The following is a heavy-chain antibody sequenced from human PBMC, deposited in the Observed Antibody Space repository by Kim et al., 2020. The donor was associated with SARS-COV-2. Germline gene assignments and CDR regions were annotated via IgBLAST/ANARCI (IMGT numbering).Heavy chain of an antibody. V-gene: IGHV3-23*01. Sequence: GGSLRLSCAASGFTFSSYAMSWVRQAPGKGLEWVSAISGSGGSTYYADSVKGRFTISRDNSKNTLYLQMNSLRAGDTAVYYCSKPPRGAVASSDYWGQGTLVTVSS. D-gene: IGHD6-19*01. J-gene: IGHJ4*02. CDR3: SKPPRGAVASSDY. CDR1: GFTFSSYA. CDR2: ISGSGGST.